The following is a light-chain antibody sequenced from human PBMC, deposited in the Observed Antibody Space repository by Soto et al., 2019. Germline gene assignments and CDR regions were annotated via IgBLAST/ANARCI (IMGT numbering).Light chain of an antibody. CDR2: EVT. V-gene: IGLV2-8*01. CDR1: SSDVGGYDY. Sequence: QSVLTQPPSASGSPGQSATTSCTGTSSDVGGYDYVSWYQQHPGKAPKLMIYEVTIRPSGVSDRFSGSKSGNTASLTVSGLQAEDEADYYCSSYTGGNPSYVFGTGTKVTVL. J-gene: IGLJ1*01. CDR3: SSYTGGNPSYV.